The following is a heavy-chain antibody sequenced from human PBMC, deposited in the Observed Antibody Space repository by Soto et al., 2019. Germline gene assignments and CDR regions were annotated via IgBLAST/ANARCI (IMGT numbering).Heavy chain of an antibody. V-gene: IGHV1-18*01. CDR1: GYTFTSYG. CDR2: ISAYNGNT. CDR3: ARAGVATLARSYYYYYMDV. J-gene: IGHJ6*03. D-gene: IGHD5-12*01. Sequence: ASVKVSCKASGYTFTSYGISWVRQAPGQELEWMGWISAYNGNTNYAQKLQGRVTMTTDTSTSTAYMELRSLRSDDTAVYYCARAGVATLARSYYYYYMDVWGKGTTVTVSS.